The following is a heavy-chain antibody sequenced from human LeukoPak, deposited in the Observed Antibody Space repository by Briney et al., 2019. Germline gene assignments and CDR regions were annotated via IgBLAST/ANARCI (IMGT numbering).Heavy chain of an antibody. J-gene: IGHJ4*02. V-gene: IGHV3-23*01. CDR3: ARLGGGGWYVDY. CDR1: GVTFSSYA. CDR2: ISGCGGST. Sequence: GGSLRLSCAASGVTFSSYAMCWGRQAPGKGLEWVSAISGCGGSTYYADSVKGRFTISRDNSKHTLYLQMNSLRADDTAVYYCARLGGGGWYVDYWGQGTLVTVSS. D-gene: IGHD5-12*01.